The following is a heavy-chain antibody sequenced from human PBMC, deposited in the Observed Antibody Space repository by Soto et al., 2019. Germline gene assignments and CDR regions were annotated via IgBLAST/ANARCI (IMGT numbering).Heavy chain of an antibody. J-gene: IGHJ5*02. Sequence: PSETLSLTCTVSGGSISSYYWSWIRQPPGKGMEWIGYIYYSGSTNYNPSLKSGVTISVDTSKNQFSLKLSSVTAADTAVYYCARASSTRGYSYGYWFDPWGQGTLVTVSS. D-gene: IGHD5-18*01. CDR3: ARASSTRGYSYGYWFDP. V-gene: IGHV4-59*01. CDR1: GGSISSYY. CDR2: IYYSGST.